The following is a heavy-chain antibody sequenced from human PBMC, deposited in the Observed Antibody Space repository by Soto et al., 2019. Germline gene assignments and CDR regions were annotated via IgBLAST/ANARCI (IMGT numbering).Heavy chain of an antibody. CDR2: ISGSGGST. V-gene: IGHV3-23*01. D-gene: IGHD1-26*01. CDR1: GFTFSSYA. J-gene: IGHJ1*01. Sequence: GGSLRLSCAASGFTFSSYAMSWVRQAPGKGLEWVSAISGSGGSTYYADSVKGRFTISRDNSKDTLYLQMNSLRAEDTAVDYGGKHRSIVGSTRAEYFQHWGQGTLVTVSS. CDR3: GKHRSIVGSTRAEYFQH.